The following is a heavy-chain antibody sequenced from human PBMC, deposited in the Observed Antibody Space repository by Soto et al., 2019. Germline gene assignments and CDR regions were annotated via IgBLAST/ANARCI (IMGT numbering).Heavy chain of an antibody. D-gene: IGHD3-3*01. CDR2: INTDGSGT. Sequence: EVQLVESGGGLFQPGGSLRLSCAASGFTFNRYWMHWVRQAPGKGLMWVSRINTDGSGTAYADSVKGRFTISRDNARDTLFLQMNSLRVEDTAMYYCIRGVGAAPGHYFDYWGQGALVTVSS. J-gene: IGHJ4*02. CDR1: GFTFNRYW. V-gene: IGHV3-74*01. CDR3: IRGVGAAPGHYFDY.